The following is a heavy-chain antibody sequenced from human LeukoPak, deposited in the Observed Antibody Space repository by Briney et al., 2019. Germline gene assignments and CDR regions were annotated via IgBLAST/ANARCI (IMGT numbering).Heavy chain of an antibody. V-gene: IGHV4-4*07. J-gene: IGHJ5*02. CDR2: IYTSGST. CDR3: ARRTPSGGGPLSNNWFDP. Sequence: SETLSLTCTVSGGSISSYYWSWIRQPAGKGLEWIGRIYTSGSTNYNPSLKSRVTMSVDTSKNQFSLKLSSVTAADTAVYYCARRTPSGGGPLSNNWFDPWGQGTLVTVSS. D-gene: IGHD1-14*01. CDR1: GGSISSYY.